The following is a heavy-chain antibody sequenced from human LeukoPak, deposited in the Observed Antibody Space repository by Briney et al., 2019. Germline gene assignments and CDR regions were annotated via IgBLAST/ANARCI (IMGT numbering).Heavy chain of an antibody. Sequence: GESLKISCKGSGYSFTSYWIGWVRQMPGKGLGWMGIIYPGDSDTRYSPSFQGQVTISADKSISTAYLQWSSLKASDTAMYYCARRSRDLWFGEQGPFDPWGQGTLVTVSS. CDR2: IYPGDSDT. V-gene: IGHV5-51*01. CDR1: GYSFTSYW. J-gene: IGHJ5*02. D-gene: IGHD3-10*01. CDR3: ARRSRDLWFGEQGPFDP.